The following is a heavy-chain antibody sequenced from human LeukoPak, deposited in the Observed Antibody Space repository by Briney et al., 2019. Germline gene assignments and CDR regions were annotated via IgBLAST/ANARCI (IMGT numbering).Heavy chain of an antibody. CDR1: GFTFSNYW. CDR3: ARAREITVSGTDYFDY. CDR2: IKHDGSGP. Sequence: GGSLRLSCAVSGFTFSNYWMTWVRQAPGKGLEWVANIKHDGSGPSYLDSVRGRFTISRDNARNSLSLQMTSLRAEDTAVYYCARAREITVSGTDYFDYWGKGTLVTVSS. J-gene: IGHJ4*02. D-gene: IGHD6-19*01. V-gene: IGHV3-7*01.